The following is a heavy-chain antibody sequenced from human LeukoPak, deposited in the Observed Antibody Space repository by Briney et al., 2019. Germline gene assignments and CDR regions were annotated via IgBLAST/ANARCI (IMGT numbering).Heavy chain of an antibody. V-gene: IGHV1-69*04. J-gene: IGHJ3*02. CDR3: AETYYYDSSGPTGDFDI. CDR2: IIPIFGIA. CDR1: RGTFSSYA. D-gene: IGHD3-22*01. Sequence: SVKVSCKASRGTFSSYAISGVRQAPGQGLEWMGRIIPIFGIANYAQKFQGRVTITADKSTSTAYMELSSLRSEDTAVCYCAETYYYDSSGPTGDFDIWGKGTMVTVSS.